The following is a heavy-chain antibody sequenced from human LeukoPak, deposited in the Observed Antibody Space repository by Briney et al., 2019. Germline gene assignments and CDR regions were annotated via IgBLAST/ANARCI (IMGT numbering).Heavy chain of an antibody. D-gene: IGHD3-10*01. V-gene: IGHV4-30-4*01. J-gene: IGHJ4*02. Sequence: SETLSLTCTVSGGSISSGDYYWSWIRQPPGKGLEWIGYIYYSGSTYYNPSLKSRVTISVDTSKNQFSLKLSSVTAADTAVYYCVYGSGSYPDYWGQGTLVTVSS. CDR1: GGSISSGDYY. CDR2: IYYSGST. CDR3: VYGSGSYPDY.